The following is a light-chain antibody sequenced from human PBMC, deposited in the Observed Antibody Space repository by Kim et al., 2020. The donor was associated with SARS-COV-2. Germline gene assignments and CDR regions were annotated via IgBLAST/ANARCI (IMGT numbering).Light chain of an antibody. CDR2: GAS. V-gene: IGKV3-15*01. Sequence: EIVMTQSPAPLSVSPGERATLSCRASQSVSSNLAWYQQKPGQAPRLLIYGASTRATGIPARFSGSGSGTEFTLTISSLQSEDFAVYYCQQYNNWPVPFGQGTKLEI. CDR3: QQYNNWPVP. J-gene: IGKJ2*01. CDR1: QSVSSN.